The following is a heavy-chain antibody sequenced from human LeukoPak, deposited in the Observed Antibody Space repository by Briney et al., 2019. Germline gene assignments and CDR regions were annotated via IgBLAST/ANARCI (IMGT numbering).Heavy chain of an antibody. D-gene: IGHD2-2*01. CDR1: GGSFSAYY. Sequence: SETLSLTCAVYGGSFSAYYWSWIRQPPGKGLEWIGEINHSGSTNYNPSLKSRVTISVDTSKNQFSLKLTSVSAADTAVYYCARGPHLVRHYMDVWGKGTTVIVSS. J-gene: IGHJ6*03. CDR2: INHSGST. V-gene: IGHV4-34*01. CDR3: ARGPHLVRHYMDV.